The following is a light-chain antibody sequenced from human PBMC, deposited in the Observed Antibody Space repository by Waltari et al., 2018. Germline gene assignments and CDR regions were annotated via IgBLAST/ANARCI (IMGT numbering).Light chain of an antibody. CDR2: DAS. CDR3: QHRGHWPPDAT. CDR1: QSVRTS. Sequence: EIVLTQSPATLSLSPGERATLSCRASQSVRTSLAWYQQKPGQSPCLLIYDASNRAAGIPARFSGSGSGTDFTLTISSLEPEDFAVYYCQHRGHWPPDATFGPGTKVDIK. J-gene: IGKJ3*01. V-gene: IGKV3-11*01.